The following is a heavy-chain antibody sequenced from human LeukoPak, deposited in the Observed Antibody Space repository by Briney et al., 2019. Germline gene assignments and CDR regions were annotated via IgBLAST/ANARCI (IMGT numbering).Heavy chain of an antibody. V-gene: IGHV3-33*01. D-gene: IGHD1-26*01. CDR1: GFTFSSYG. CDR2: IWYDGSNQ. J-gene: IGHJ4*02. CDR3: ATDRNSGKYYDY. Sequence: GGSLRLSCAASGFTFSSYGMHWVRQAPGKGLEWVAVIWYDGSNQYYLDSVKGRFTVSRDNAKNTLYLQMNSLRAEDTAVYYCATDRNSGKYYDYWGQGTLVTVSS.